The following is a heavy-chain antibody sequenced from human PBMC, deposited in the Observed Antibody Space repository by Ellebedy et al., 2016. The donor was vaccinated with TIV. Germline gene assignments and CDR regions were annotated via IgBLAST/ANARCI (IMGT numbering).Heavy chain of an antibody. Sequence: GESLKISCAASGFTFSSYGMHWVRQAPGKGLEWVAVIWYDGSNKYYADSVKGRFTISRDNSKNTLYLQMNSLRAEDTAVYYCARDFMDTSEVHWGQGTLVTVFS. CDR3: ARDFMDTSEVH. D-gene: IGHD5-18*01. J-gene: IGHJ4*02. V-gene: IGHV3-33*01. CDR2: IWYDGSNK. CDR1: GFTFSSYG.